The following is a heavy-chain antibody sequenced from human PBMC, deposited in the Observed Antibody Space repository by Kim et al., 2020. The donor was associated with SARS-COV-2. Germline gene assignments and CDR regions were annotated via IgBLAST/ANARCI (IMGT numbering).Heavy chain of an antibody. J-gene: IGHJ6*03. D-gene: IGHD3-16*01. CDR3: ARDVWFYYYYMDV. V-gene: IGHV3-30*07. Sequence: VQGRFTISRDNSKNPLYLQMNSLRAEDTAVYYCARDVWFYYYYMDVWGKGTTVTVSS.